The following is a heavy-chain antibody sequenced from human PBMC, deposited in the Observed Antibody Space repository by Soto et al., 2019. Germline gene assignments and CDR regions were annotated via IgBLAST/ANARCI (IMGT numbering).Heavy chain of an antibody. CDR3: ARPPYIVGSDAFDI. V-gene: IGHV4-39*01. Sequence: SDTLSLTCTVSGDSISSSSYYWGWIRQPPGKGLEWIGSIYCSGSTYYNPSRKRRVTISVDTSKNQFSLKLSSVTAADTVVYYCARPPYIVGSDAFDIWGQGTMVTFSS. J-gene: IGHJ3*02. CDR1: GDSISSSSYY. D-gene: IGHD2-21*01. CDR2: IYCSGST.